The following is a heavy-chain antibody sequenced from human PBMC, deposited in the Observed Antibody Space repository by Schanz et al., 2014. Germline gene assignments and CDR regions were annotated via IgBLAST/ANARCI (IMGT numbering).Heavy chain of an antibody. Sequence: QVQLVESGGGVVQPGRSRRLSCEASGFTFSSYGMHWVRQAPGKGLEWVAVISYDGNNEDYADSVKGRFSISRDNSQNALYLLMDSLRPEDTAVYFCAKDTGYCHGGACYWFEYWGLGILVTVSS. CDR3: AKDTGYCHGGACYWFEY. V-gene: IGHV3-30*18. J-gene: IGHJ4*02. D-gene: IGHD2-8*02. CDR1: GFTFSSYG. CDR2: ISYDGNNE.